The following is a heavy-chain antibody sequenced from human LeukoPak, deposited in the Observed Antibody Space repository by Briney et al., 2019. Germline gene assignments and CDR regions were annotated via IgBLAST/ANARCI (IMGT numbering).Heavy chain of an antibody. J-gene: IGHJ6*03. CDR1: GGSISSGGYS. CDR2: IYYSGST. D-gene: IGHD4-23*01. CDR3: ARGIDDYGGNSDYYYYMDV. Sequence: SETLSLTCAVSGGSISSGGYSWSWIRQPPGKGLEWIGYIYYSGSTYYNPSLKSRVTISVDTSKNQFSLKLSSVTAADTAVYYCARGIDDYGGNSDYYYYMDVWGKGTTVTVSS. V-gene: IGHV4-30-4*07.